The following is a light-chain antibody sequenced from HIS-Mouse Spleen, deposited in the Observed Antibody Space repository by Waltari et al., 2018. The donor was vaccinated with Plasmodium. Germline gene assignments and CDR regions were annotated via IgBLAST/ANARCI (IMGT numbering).Light chain of an antibody. Sequence: SYELTQPPSVSVSPGQTARITCSGDALPKKYAYWYQQKSGQAPVLVIYEDSNRPSGSPERFSGSSSGTMATWTISGAQVEDEADYYCYSTDSSGNHRVFGGGTKLTVL. CDR3: YSTDSSGNHRV. V-gene: IGLV3-10*01. CDR1: ALPKKY. J-gene: IGLJ3*02. CDR2: EDS.